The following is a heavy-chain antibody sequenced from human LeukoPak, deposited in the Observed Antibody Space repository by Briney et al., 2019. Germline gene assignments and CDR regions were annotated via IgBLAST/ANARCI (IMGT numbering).Heavy chain of an antibody. Sequence: GGSLRLSCAASGFTFSSYAMSWVRQAPGKGLEWVSAISGSGGSTYYADSVKGRFTISRDNSKNTLYLQMNSLRAEDTAVYYCAKDPHDGDYSVDGMDVWGQGTTVTVSS. J-gene: IGHJ6*02. V-gene: IGHV3-23*01. CDR3: AKDPHDGDYSVDGMDV. D-gene: IGHD4-17*01. CDR2: ISGSGGST. CDR1: GFTFSSYA.